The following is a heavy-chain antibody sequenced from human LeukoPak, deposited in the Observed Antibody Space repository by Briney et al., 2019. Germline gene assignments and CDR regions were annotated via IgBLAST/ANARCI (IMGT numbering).Heavy chain of an antibody. CDR1: GYTFTSYD. D-gene: IGHD3-3*01. J-gene: IGHJ4*02. CDR2: MNPNSGNT. V-gene: IGHV1-8*01. Sequence: ASVKDCCKASGYTFTSYDINWVRQATGQGLEWMGWMNPNSGNTGYAQKFQGRVTMTRNTSISTAYMELSSLRSEDTAVYYCARDDPRDLYYEYWGQGTLVTVSS. CDR3: ARDDPRDLYYEY.